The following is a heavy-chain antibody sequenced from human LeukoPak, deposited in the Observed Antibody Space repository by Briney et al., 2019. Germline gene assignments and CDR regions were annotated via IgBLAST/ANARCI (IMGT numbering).Heavy chain of an antibody. V-gene: IGHV4-59*12. CDR1: GDSISSYY. CDR2: IYYSGST. J-gene: IGHJ5*02. Sequence: SETLSLTCTVSGDSISSYYWSWIRQPPGKGLEWIGSIYYSGSTYYNPSLKSRVTISVDTSKNQFSLKLSSVTAADTAVYYCARGECTYCGGDCYPNWFDPWGQGTLVTVSS. CDR3: ARGECTYCGGDCYPNWFDP. D-gene: IGHD2-21*02.